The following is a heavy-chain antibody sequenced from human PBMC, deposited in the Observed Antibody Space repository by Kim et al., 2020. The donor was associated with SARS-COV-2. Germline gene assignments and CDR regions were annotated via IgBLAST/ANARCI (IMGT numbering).Heavy chain of an antibody. Sequence: GRFTISRDNAKNSLYLQMNSLRAEDTAVYYCARGAPYYDFWSGYPNWFDPWGQGTLVTVSS. D-gene: IGHD3-3*01. V-gene: IGHV3-11*04. J-gene: IGHJ5*02. CDR3: ARGAPYYDFWSGYPNWFDP.